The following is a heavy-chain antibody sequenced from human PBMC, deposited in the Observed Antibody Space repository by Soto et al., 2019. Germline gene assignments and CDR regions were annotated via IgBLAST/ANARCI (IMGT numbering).Heavy chain of an antibody. J-gene: IGHJ6*02. CDR2: IIPILGIA. Sequence: QVQLVQSGAEVKQPGSSVKVSCTASGGTFSSYTISWVRQAPGQGLEWMGRIIPILGIANYAQKFQGRVTITADKSTSTAYMELRSLRSEDTAVYYCARDRVTMVRGDYYYGMDVWGQGTTVTVSS. D-gene: IGHD3-10*01. V-gene: IGHV1-69*08. CDR1: GGTFSSYT. CDR3: ARDRVTMVRGDYYYGMDV.